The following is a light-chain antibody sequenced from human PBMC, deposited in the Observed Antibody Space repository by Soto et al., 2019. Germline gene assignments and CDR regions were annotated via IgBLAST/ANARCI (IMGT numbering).Light chain of an antibody. J-gene: IGKJ1*01. Sequence: EIVLTQSPGTLSLSPGERASLSCRASQSVTSSYLAWYQQKPGQAPRLLIYVVSNRATGIPDRFSGSGSGTDFTLTINRLEPEDFAVYYCQQYGSSPWTFGQGTKVEIK. CDR3: QQYGSSPWT. V-gene: IGKV3-20*01. CDR2: VVS. CDR1: QSVTSSY.